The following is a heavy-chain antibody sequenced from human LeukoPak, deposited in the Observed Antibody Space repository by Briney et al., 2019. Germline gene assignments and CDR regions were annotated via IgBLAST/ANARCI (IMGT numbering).Heavy chain of an antibody. V-gene: IGHV4-4*07. CDR3: ARTATSGGSRSDWFDP. CDR1: GGSINSYF. J-gene: IGHJ5*02. CDR2: IYTSGST. D-gene: IGHD2-15*01. Sequence: PSETLSLTCTVSGGSINSYFWTWIRQPAGKGLEWIGRIYTSGSTNYNPSLKSRVTMSVDTSKNQFSLKLSSVTAADTAVYYCARTATSGGSRSDWFDPWGQGTLVTVSS.